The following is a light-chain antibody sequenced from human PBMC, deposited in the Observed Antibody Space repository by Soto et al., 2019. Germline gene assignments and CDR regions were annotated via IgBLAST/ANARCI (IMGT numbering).Light chain of an antibody. Sequence: DVVMTQSPLSLPVTLGQPASISCRSSQSLVYSDGNTYLNWLQQRPGQSPRRLIYKVSNRDSGVPDRFRGTGSVTDFTLKISRVEAEDVGVYYCMKGTHWPPTFGQGTKGQIK. CDR1: QSLVYSDGNTY. J-gene: IGKJ1*01. V-gene: IGKV2-30*01. CDR3: MKGTHWPPT. CDR2: KVS.